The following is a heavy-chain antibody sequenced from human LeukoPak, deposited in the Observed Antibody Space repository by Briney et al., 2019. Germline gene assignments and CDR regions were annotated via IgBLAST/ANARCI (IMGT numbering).Heavy chain of an antibody. CDR1: GGSIDY. D-gene: IGHD3-10*01. J-gene: IGHJ2*01. Sequence: SETLSLTCIVSGGSIDYYNWIRQPPGKGLEWIGVIYNHGRTEYNPSLKSRVTISLDTSNSQFSLKLHSVTPADTAVYFCARGLAGRSSGAIYFALWGRGSLVTVSS. CDR3: ARGLAGRSSGAIYFAL. V-gene: IGHV4-59*01. CDR2: IYNHGRT.